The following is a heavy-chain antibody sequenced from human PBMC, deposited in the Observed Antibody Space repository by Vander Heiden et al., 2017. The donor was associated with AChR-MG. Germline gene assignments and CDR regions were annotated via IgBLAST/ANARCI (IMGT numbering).Heavy chain of an antibody. CDR1: GGTFSSYA. D-gene: IGHD3-9*01. V-gene: IGHV1-69*01. CDR3: ARHLGVVEDVVRYFDWLLSPFDY. Sequence: QVQLVQSGAEVKKPGSSVKVSCKASGGTFSSYAISWVRQAPGQGLEWMGGIIPIFGTANYAQKFQGRVTITADESTSTAYMELSSLRSEDTAVYYCARHLGVVEDVVRYFDWLLSPFDYWGQGTLVTVSS. J-gene: IGHJ4*02. CDR2: IIPIFGTA.